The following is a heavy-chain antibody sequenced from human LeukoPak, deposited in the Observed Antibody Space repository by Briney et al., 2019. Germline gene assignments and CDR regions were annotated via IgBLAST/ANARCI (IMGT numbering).Heavy chain of an antibody. CDR3: ARVTDSSGYYSYFDY. V-gene: IGHV4-31*03. J-gene: IGHJ4*02. Sequence: PSQTLSLTCTVSGGSISSGGYYWSWVRQLPGKGLEWIGYIYYSGSTYYNPSLKSRLTISVDTSKNQFSLKLSSVIAADTAVYFCARVTDSSGYYSYFDYWGQGTLVTVSS. CDR2: IYYSGST. D-gene: IGHD3-22*01. CDR1: GGSISSGGYY.